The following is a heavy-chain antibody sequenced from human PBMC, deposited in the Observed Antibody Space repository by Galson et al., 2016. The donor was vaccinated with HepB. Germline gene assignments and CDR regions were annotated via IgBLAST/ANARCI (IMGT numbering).Heavy chain of an antibody. J-gene: IGHJ3*02. CDR1: GFMFSNHA. Sequence: SLRLSCAASGFMFSNHAMHWVRQTPGKGLEWVAFISHDGSKKYYGDSVKGRFTISRDNSKSTLSLQVSSLRVEDTAVYFCARDLAAYDYTWGAYRLDGFDIWGQGTMVTVSS. D-gene: IGHD3-16*02. CDR3: ARDLAAYDYTWGAYRLDGFDI. V-gene: IGHV3-30*04. CDR2: ISHDGSKK.